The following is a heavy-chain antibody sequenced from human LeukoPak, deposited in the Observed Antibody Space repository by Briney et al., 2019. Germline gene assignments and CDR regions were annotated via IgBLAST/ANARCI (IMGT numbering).Heavy chain of an antibody. CDR2: INPSGGST. Sequence: ASVKVSCKASGYTFTSYYMHWVRQAPGQGLEWMGIINPSGGSTSYAQKFQGRVTMTTDTSTSTAYMELRSLRSDDTAVYYCARDLDYGVVVPAAMFHWGQGTLVTVSS. CDR3: ARDLDYGVVVPAAMFH. CDR1: GYTFTSYY. J-gene: IGHJ4*02. D-gene: IGHD2-2*01. V-gene: IGHV1-46*01.